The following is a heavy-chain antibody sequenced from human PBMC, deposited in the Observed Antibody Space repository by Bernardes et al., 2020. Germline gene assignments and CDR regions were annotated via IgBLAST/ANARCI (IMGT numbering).Heavy chain of an antibody. CDR2: IKPDGSAE. Sequence: GGSLRLSCAASGFTFSTYWMNWVRQIPGKGLEWVANIKPDGSAEYYVDSAKGRFTISRDNAKNSLFLQMNSLRAEDTAVYYCSRGVSFHFDYWGRGILVTVSS. J-gene: IGHJ4*02. CDR1: GFTFSTYW. CDR3: SRGVSFHFDY. D-gene: IGHD3-16*02. V-gene: IGHV3-7*04.